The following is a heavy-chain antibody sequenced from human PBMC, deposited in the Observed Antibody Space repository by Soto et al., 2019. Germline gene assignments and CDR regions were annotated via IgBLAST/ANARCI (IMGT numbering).Heavy chain of an antibody. D-gene: IGHD6-6*01. J-gene: IGHJ4*02. CDR3: AKGPARRTLYYFDY. V-gene: IGHV3-30*18. CDR2: ISYDGSNK. CDR1: GFTFSSYG. Sequence: GGSLRLSCAASGFTFSSYGMHWVRQAPGKGLEWVAVISYDGSNKYYADSVKGRFTISRDNSKNTLYLQMNSLRAEDTAVYYCAKGPARRTLYYFDYWGQGTLVTVSS.